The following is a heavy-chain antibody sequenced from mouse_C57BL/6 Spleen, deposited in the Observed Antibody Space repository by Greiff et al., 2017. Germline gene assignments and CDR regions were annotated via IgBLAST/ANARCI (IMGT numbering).Heavy chain of an antibody. CDR2: IWSGGST. D-gene: IGHD2-3*01. CDR3: ARNRGLLVFDY. V-gene: IGHV2-2*01. J-gene: IGHJ2*01. CDR1: GFSLTSYG. Sequence: QVQLQQSGPGLVQPSQSLSITCTVSGFSLTSYGVHWVRQSPGKGLEWLGVIWSGGSTAYNAAFISRLSISKDNSKSQVFFKMNSLQADDTAIYYCARNRGLLVFDYWGQGTTLTVSS.